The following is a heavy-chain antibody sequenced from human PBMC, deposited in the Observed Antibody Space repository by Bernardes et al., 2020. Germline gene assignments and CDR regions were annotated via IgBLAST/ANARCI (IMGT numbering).Heavy chain of an antibody. V-gene: IGHV3-53*01. CDR1: GFTVSSLY. Sequence: GGSLSLSCAASGFTVSSLYMSWVRQAPGKGLEWVSVIYGGGSTYYDDSVKGRFTIPRDNSKNTLYLQMNSLRAEDTAVYYCAWNGYRDAFDIWGQETMVTVSS. CDR3: AWNGYRDAFDI. D-gene: IGHD1-1*01. CDR2: IYGGGST. J-gene: IGHJ3*02.